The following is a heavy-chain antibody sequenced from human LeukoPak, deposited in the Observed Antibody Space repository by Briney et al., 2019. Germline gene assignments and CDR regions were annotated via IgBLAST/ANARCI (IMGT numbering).Heavy chain of an antibody. D-gene: IGHD2-2*01. CDR3: AGIVVVPAAPGGYYYGMDV. Sequence: SETLSLTCAVYGGSFSGYYWSWIRQPPGKGLEWIGEINHSGSTNHNPSLKSRVTISVDTSKNQFSLKLSSVTAADTAVYYCAGIVVVPAAPGGYYYGMDVWGQGTTVTVSS. V-gene: IGHV4-34*01. CDR2: INHSGST. J-gene: IGHJ6*02. CDR1: GGSFSGYY.